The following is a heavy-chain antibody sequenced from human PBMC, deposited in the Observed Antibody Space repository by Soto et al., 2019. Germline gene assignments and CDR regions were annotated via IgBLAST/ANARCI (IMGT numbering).Heavy chain of an antibody. CDR3: ARRTSGWEVAFYC. CDR2: IYYSGTT. V-gene: IGHV4-39*01. D-gene: IGHD6-19*01. Sequence: NPSETLSLTCTVSGGSISSSSYYWVWIRQPPGKGLEWIGSIYYSGTTYYNPSLKSRVTTSVDTSKNQFSLKLSSVTDAETAVYSCARRTSGWEVAFYCWGQGTLVTVFS. CDR1: GGSISSSSYY. J-gene: IGHJ4*02.